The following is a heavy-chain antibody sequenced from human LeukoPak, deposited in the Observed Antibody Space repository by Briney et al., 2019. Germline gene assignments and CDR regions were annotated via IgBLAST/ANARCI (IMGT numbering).Heavy chain of an antibody. CDR3: AKEGGSGWYYFDY. Sequence: GGSLRLSCAASGFTFDDYAMHWVRQAPGKGLEWVSGISWNSGSIGFADSVKGRFTISRDNAKNSLYLQMNSLRAEDTALYYCAKEGGSGWYYFDYWGQGTLVTVSS. CDR1: GFTFDDYA. CDR2: ISWNSGSI. D-gene: IGHD6-19*01. V-gene: IGHV3-9*01. J-gene: IGHJ4*02.